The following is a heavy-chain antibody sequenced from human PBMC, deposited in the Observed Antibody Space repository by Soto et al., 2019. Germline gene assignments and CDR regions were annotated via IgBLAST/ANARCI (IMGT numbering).Heavy chain of an antibody. D-gene: IGHD3-9*01. V-gene: IGHV3-23*01. CDR2: ISGSGGTT. CDR3: AKDRYFDWLPYY. CDR1: GFSVSTYA. Sequence: GWSLGLSCAACGFSVSTYAMSWVRQTPGEGLEWVSAISGSGGTTYYADSVKGRFSISRDNSKNTLYLQMNSLRAEDTAVYYCAKDRYFDWLPYYWGLGTLVTVSS. J-gene: IGHJ4*02.